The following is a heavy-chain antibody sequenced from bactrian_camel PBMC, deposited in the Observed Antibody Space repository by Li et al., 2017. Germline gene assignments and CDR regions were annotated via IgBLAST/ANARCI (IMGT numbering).Heavy chain of an antibody. CDR2: VVGDGTT. Sequence: VQLVESGGGSVQAGGSLRLSCVASDLSATFSVGWVRHPPGGELEGVASVVGDGTTAYGDSVKGRFTISRDNAKSTVYLQMNRLKSEDTALYYCATRLSDCAYYTSDGFYSHRGQGTQVTVS. J-gene: IGHJ4*01. D-gene: IGHD2*01. CDR1: DLSATFS. V-gene: IGHV3S63*01.